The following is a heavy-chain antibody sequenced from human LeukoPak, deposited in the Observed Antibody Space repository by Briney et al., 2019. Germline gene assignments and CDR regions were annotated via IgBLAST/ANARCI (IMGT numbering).Heavy chain of an antibody. V-gene: IGHV3-49*04. Sequence: GSLRLSCTTSGFTFGDYTMSWVRQAPGKGLEWVGFIRSKAYGGTTEYAASVKGRFTISRDDSKSIAYLQMNSLKTEDTAVYYCTRGWKWFDYWGQGTLVTVTS. D-gene: IGHD1-1*01. J-gene: IGHJ4*02. CDR3: TRGWKWFDY. CDR2: IRSKAYGGTT. CDR1: GFTFGDYT.